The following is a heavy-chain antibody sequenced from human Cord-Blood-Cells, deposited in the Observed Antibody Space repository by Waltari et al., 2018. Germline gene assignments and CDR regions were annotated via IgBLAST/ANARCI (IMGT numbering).Heavy chain of an antibody. CDR1: GFTFDAYA. D-gene: IGHD6-13*01. CDR2: ISWNSGSI. Sequence: EVQLVESGGGLVQPGRSMRLSCSASGFTFDAYAMHWVRQAPGKGREWVSGISWNSGSIGYADSVKGRFTISRDNAKNSLYLQMNSLRAEDTALYYCAKGVLAAAGTMSDYWGQGTLVTVSS. V-gene: IGHV3-9*01. J-gene: IGHJ4*02. CDR3: AKGVLAAAGTMSDY.